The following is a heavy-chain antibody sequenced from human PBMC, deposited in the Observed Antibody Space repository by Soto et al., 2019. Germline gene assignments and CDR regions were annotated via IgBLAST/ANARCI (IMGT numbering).Heavy chain of an antibody. D-gene: IGHD4-17*01. CDR1: GYSFTTYW. CDR3: ARHEGLMTTVVAMDV. J-gene: IGHJ6*02. V-gene: IGHV5-10-1*01. CDR2: IDPSHSYS. Sequence: EVQLVQSGAEVKKPGESLRISCTGSGYSFTTYWINWVRQMPGKGLEWMGMIDPSHSYSNYSPAFQGHVTISADKSINTAYLQWSSLKASDTAIYYCARHEGLMTTVVAMDVWGQGTMVTVSS.